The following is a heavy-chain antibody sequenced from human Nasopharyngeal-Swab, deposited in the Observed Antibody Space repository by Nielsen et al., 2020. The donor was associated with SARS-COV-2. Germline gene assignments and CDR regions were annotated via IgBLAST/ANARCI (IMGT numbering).Heavy chain of an antibody. V-gene: IGHV3-74*01. CDR2: INSDGSST. Sequence: VRQMPGKGLVWVSRINSDGSSTSYADSVKGRFTTSRDNAKNTLYLQMNSLRAEDTAVYYCASIGGLDYWGQGTLVTVSS. J-gene: IGHJ4*02. CDR3: ASIGGLDY. D-gene: IGHD3-16*02.